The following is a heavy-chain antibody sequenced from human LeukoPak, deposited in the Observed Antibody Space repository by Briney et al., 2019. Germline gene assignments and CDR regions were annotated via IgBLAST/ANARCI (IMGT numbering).Heavy chain of an antibody. Sequence: SETLSLTCTVSGGSISSYYWSWIRQPPGKGLEWIGYIYYSGSTNYNPSLKSRVTISVDTSKNQFSLKLSSVTAADTAVYYCARGGTIFGVASPGENNWFDPWGQGTLVTVSS. CDR2: IYYSGST. D-gene: IGHD3-3*01. V-gene: IGHV4-59*01. J-gene: IGHJ5*02. CDR1: GGSISSYY. CDR3: ARGGTIFGVASPGENNWFDP.